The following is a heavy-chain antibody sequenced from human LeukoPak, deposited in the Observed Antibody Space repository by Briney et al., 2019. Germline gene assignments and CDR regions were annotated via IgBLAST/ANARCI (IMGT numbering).Heavy chain of an antibody. D-gene: IGHD3-22*01. CDR2: IYTSGST. CDR1: GGSISSGSYY. V-gene: IGHV4-61*02. CDR3: ARETMIVVVPPRRWFDP. J-gene: IGHJ5*02. Sequence: PSQTLSLTCTVSGGSISSGSYYWSWIRQPAGKGLEWIGRIYTSGSTNYNPSLKSRVTISVDTSKNQFSLKLSSVTAADTAVYYCARETMIVVVPPRRWFDPWGQGTLVTVSS.